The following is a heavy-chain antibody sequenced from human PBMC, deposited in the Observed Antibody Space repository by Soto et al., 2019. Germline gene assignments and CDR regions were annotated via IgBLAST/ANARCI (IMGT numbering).Heavy chain of an antibody. CDR1: GDSVSNNNAA. Sequence: PSQTLSLTCAISGDSVSNNNAAWNWIRQSPSRGLEWLGRTYQRSKWYNDYAVSVKGRVTINADTSKNQFSLHLNSVTHEDTALFYFEREAVAVPRYSITYYFDSWGQGTLVTVSS. CDR2: TYQRSKWYN. J-gene: IGHJ4*02. D-gene: IGHD6-19*01. CDR3: EREAVAVPRYSITYYFDS. V-gene: IGHV6-1*01.